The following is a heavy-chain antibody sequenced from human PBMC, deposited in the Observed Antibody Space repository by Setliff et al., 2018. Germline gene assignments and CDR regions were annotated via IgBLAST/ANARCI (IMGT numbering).Heavy chain of an antibody. CDR1: GYGLTTYY. Sequence: GASVKVSCKASGYGLTTYYMHWVRQAPGQGLEWMGIINPGGGSASYAQKFQGRVTFSADASTATAYMEVTSLRSEDTAVYYCATVNRGGYHSIYWYFAPWGRGTLVTVSS. V-gene: IGHV1-46*01. D-gene: IGHD1-26*01. J-gene: IGHJ2*01. CDR2: INPGGGSA. CDR3: ATVNRGGYHSIYWYFAP.